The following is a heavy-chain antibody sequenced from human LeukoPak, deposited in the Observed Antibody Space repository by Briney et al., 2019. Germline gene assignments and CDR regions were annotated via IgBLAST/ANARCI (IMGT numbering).Heavy chain of an antibody. CDR1: GFTFSSHG. CDR3: ARTSAAGPYYYYYGMDV. D-gene: IGHD6-13*01. Sequence: PGGSLRLSCAASGFTFSSHGMRWVRQAPGKGLEWVAVIWYDGSNKYYADSVKGRFTISRDNSKNTLYLQMNSLRAEDTAVYYCARTSAAGPYYYYYGMDVWGQGTTVTVSS. CDR2: IWYDGSNK. J-gene: IGHJ6*02. V-gene: IGHV3-30*19.